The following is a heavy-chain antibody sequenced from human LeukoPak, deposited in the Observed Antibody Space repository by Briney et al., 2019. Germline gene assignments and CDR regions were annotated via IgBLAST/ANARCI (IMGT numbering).Heavy chain of an antibody. CDR3: ARTAGRTFDY. CDR2: INPSGGST. V-gene: IGHV1-46*01. D-gene: IGHD6-6*01. Sequence: ASVKVPCKASGHTFTSYFMHWVRQAPGQGLEWMGIINPSGGSTSYAQKFQGRVTMTRDTSTSTVYMELSSLRSEDTAVYYCARTAGRTFDYWGQGTLVIVSS. CDR1: GHTFTSYF. J-gene: IGHJ4*02.